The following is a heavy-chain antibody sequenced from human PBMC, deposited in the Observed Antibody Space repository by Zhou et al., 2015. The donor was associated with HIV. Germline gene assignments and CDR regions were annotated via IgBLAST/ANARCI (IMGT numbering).Heavy chain of an antibody. V-gene: IGHV1-18*01. CDR1: GYTFTTYG. CDR2: ISAYSGNA. Sequence: QIQLVQSGPEVKKPGASMKVSCKASGYTFTTYGITWVRQAPGQGLEWMGWISAYSGNANYAQKLRGRVTMTTDTSTNTAYMELRSLRSDDTAVYYCARGYMFYDSSSHSDDAFDVWGQGTLVTVTS. J-gene: IGHJ3*01. CDR3: ARGYMFYDSSSHSDDAFDV. D-gene: IGHD3-22*01.